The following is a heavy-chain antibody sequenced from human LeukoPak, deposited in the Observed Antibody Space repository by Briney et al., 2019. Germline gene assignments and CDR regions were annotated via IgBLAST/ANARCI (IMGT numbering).Heavy chain of an antibody. Sequence: ASVKVSCKASGYTFTSYDINWVRQATRQGLEWMGWMNPNTGNTGYAQKFQGRVTMTRDTSISTAYMELNSLRSDDTAVYYCARKFLGSRGYYFDYWGQGTLVTVSS. D-gene: IGHD3-10*01. CDR3: ARKFLGSRGYYFDY. CDR2: MNPNTGNT. V-gene: IGHV1-8*01. J-gene: IGHJ4*02. CDR1: GYTFTSYD.